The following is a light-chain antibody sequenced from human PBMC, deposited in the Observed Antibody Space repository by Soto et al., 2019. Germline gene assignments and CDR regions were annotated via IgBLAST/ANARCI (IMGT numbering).Light chain of an antibody. J-gene: IGKJ4*02. CDR1: QSISSW. CDR3: QQYNSYSPLT. CDR2: DAY. Sequence: DIQMTQSPSSLSASVGDRVTITCRASQSISSWLAWYQQKPGKAPKLLIFDAYSLESGVPSRFSGSRSGTEFTLTISSLQPEDYATYYCQQYNSYSPLTFGGGTKVEIK. V-gene: IGKV1-5*01.